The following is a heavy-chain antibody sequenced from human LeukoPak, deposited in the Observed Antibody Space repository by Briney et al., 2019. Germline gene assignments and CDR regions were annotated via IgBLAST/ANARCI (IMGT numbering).Heavy chain of an antibody. CDR3: TTDFEVGTAIPLN. J-gene: IGHJ4*02. V-gene: IGHV3-15*01. D-gene: IGHD2-21*02. CDR2: IKRKTDGGTT. CDR1: GFTFNHAW. Sequence: GGSLRLSCAASGFTFNHAWMNWVRQAPGKGLEWVGRIKRKTDGGTTDYAAVVKGRFTISRDDSKNTLYLQMNSLKTEDTAVYYCTTDFEVGTAIPLNGGQGPLVTVSS.